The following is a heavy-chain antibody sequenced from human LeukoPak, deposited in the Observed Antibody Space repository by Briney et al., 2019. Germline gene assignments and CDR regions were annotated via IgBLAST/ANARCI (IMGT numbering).Heavy chain of an antibody. CDR3: ARRVVVAATMIDY. D-gene: IGHD2-15*01. Sequence: MASETLSLTCTVSGGSISSSSYYWGWLRQPPGKGLEWIVSIYYSGSTYYNPSLKSRVTISVDTSKNQFSLKLSSVTAADTAVYYCARRVVVAATMIDYWGQGTLVTVSS. CDR1: GGSISSSSYY. CDR2: IYYSGST. J-gene: IGHJ4*02. V-gene: IGHV4-39*01.